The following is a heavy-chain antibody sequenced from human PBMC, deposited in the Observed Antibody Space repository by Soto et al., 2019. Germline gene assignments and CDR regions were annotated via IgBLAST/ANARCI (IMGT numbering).Heavy chain of an antibody. CDR3: ARDVGLLAVAGKRNNWFDP. CDR2: TNPNSGGT. V-gene: IGHV1-2*02. J-gene: IGHJ5*02. Sequence: ASVKVSCKASGYTFTGYYMHWVLQAPVQGLEWMGWTNPNSGGTNYAQKFQGRVTMTRDTSISTAYMELSRLRSDDTAVYYCARDVGLLAVAGKRNNWFDPWGQGTLVTVS. D-gene: IGHD6-19*01. CDR1: GYTFTGYY.